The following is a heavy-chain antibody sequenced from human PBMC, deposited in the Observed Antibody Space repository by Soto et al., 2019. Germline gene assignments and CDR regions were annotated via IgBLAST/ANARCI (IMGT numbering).Heavy chain of an antibody. CDR3: PRLGSIAAAGTPDY. CDR2: ISGSGSTI. J-gene: IGHJ4*02. CDR1: GFTFSDYY. D-gene: IGHD6-13*01. V-gene: IGHV3-11*01. Sequence: GGSLRLSCVASGFTFSDYYMSWFRQAPGKGLEWVSYISGSGSTIHDADSVKGRFTISRDNAKNSLYLQMNSLRAEDTAVYYCPRLGSIAAAGTPDYWGQGTLVTVSS.